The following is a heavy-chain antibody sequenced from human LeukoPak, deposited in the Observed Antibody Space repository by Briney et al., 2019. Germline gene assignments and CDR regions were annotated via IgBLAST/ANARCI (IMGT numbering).Heavy chain of an antibody. Sequence: GASVKVSCKASGYTFTGYYMHWVRQAPGQGLEWMGRIIPILGIANYAQKFQGRVTITADKSTSTAYMELSSLRSEDTAVYYCARVGAFDYDFDYWGQGTLVTVSS. J-gene: IGHJ4*02. CDR3: ARVGAFDYDFDY. CDR1: GYTFTGYY. D-gene: IGHD3-9*01. CDR2: IIPILGIA. V-gene: IGHV1-69*04.